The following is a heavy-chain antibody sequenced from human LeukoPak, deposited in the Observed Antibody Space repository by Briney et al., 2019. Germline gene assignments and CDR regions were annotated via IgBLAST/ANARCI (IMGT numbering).Heavy chain of an antibody. CDR1: GFTFSSYW. D-gene: IGHD2-15*01. CDR2: INQDGSEK. J-gene: IGHJ4*02. V-gene: IGHV3-7*05. Sequence: GGSLRLSCAASGFTFSSYWMNWVRQAPGKGLEWVANINQDGSEKYYVDSVKGRFTISRDNAKNLLYFQMNSLRAEDTAFYYCAGGQGGVADYWGEGTLVTVSS. CDR3: AGGQGGVADY.